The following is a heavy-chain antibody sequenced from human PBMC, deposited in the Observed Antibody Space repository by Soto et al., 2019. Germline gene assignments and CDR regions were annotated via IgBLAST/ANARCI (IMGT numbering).Heavy chain of an antibody. D-gene: IGHD2-2*01. CDR1: GYTFTGYY. Sequence: ASVKVSCKASGYTFTGYYMHWVRQAPGQGLEWMGWINPNSGGTNYAQKFQGWVTMTRDTSISTAYMELSRLRSDDTAVYYCARDAHADTGADIVVVPAANGRKDNYYYMDVWGKGTTVTVSS. CDR2: INPNSGGT. J-gene: IGHJ6*03. V-gene: IGHV1-2*04. CDR3: ARDAHADTGADIVVVPAANGRKDNYYYMDV.